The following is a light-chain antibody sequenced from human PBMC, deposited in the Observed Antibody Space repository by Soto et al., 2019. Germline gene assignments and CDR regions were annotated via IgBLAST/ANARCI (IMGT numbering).Light chain of an antibody. CDR3: SSYTSSSTNYV. CDR2: DVS. J-gene: IGLJ1*01. V-gene: IGLV2-14*01. CDR1: SSDVGGYNY. Sequence: QSVLTQPASVSGSPGQSITISCTGTSSDVGGYNYVSWNQQHPGKAPKLMIYDVSNRPSGVSNRFSGSKSGNTASLTISGFQAEDEADYYCSSYTSSSTNYVFGTGTKVTVL.